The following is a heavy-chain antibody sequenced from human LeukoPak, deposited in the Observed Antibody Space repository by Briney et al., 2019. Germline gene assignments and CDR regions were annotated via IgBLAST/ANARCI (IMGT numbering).Heavy chain of an antibody. CDR2: FHPEHDER. D-gene: IGHD1-26*01. Sequence: ASVKVSCKISGSTLTVLSIHWVRQAPTKGLEWMGGFHPEHDERIYAQKFQGRVTITADKSTSTAYMELSSLRSEDTAVYYCARDGGATTFDYWGQGTLVTVSS. CDR1: GSTLTVLS. CDR3: ARDGGATTFDY. J-gene: IGHJ4*02. V-gene: IGHV1-24*01.